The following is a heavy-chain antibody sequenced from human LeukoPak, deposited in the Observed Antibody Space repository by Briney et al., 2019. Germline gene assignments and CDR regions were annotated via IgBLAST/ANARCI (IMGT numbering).Heavy chain of an antibody. V-gene: IGHV4-59*01. CDR1: GASISSYY. Sequence: SETLSLTCTVSGASISSYYWSWIRQPPGKGLEWIACIYYSGITNYNPSLKSRVTISVDTSKNQFSLKLSSVTAADTAVYYCARGNADLQGWGQGTLVTVSS. CDR3: ARGNADLQG. D-gene: IGHD4-11*01. J-gene: IGHJ4*02. CDR2: IYYSGIT.